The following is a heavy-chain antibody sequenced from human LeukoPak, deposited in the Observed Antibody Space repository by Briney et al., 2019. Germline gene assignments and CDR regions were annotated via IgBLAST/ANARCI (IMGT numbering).Heavy chain of an antibody. CDR3: ARVRSHRWGFDY. Sequence: GASVKVSCKASGYTFTSYDINWVRQAPGQGLEWMGIINPSGGSTSYAQKFQGRVTMTRDTSTSTVYMELSSLRSEDTAVYYCARVRSHRWGFDYWAREPWSPSPQ. CDR2: INPSGGST. D-gene: IGHD4-23*01. CDR1: GYTFTSYD. J-gene: IGHJ4*02. V-gene: IGHV1-46*01.